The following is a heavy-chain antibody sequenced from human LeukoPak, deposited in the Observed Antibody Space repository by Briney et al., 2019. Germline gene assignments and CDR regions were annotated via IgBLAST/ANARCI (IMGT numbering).Heavy chain of an antibody. D-gene: IGHD2-2*02. CDR1: GGSISSYY. CDR3: ARDLVVVPAATPPTLGAFDI. J-gene: IGHJ3*02. V-gene: IGHV4-4*07. CDR2: IYTSGST. Sequence: SETLSLTCTVSGGSISSYYWGWIRQPAGKGLEWIGRIYTSGSTNYNPSLKSRVTMSVDTYKNQFSLKLSSVTAADTAVYYCARDLVVVPAATPPTLGAFDIWGQGTMVTVSS.